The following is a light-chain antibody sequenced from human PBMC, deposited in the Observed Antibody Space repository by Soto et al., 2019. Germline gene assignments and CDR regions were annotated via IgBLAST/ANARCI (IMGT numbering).Light chain of an antibody. V-gene: IGLV2-14*01. CDR3: SSYTDTSTLV. CDR1: SSDVGGYNY. CDR2: EVS. J-gene: IGLJ1*01. Sequence: QSALTQPASVSGSPGQSITISCTGTSSDVGGYNYVSWYQQHPDKAPKLILYEVSNRPSGVSNRFSGSKSGNTASLTSSGLQTEDGADYYCSSYTDTSTLVFGTGTKLTVL.